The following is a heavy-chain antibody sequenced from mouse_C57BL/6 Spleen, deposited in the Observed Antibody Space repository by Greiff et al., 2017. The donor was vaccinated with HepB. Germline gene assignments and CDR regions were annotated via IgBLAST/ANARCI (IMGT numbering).Heavy chain of an antibody. CDR2: IHPNSGST. CDR3: ARRDLLLFYAMDY. V-gene: IGHV1-64*01. J-gene: IGHJ4*01. Sequence: VQLQQPGAELVKPGASVKLSCKASGYTFTSYWMHWVKQRPGQGLEWIGMIHPNSGSTNYNEKFKSKATLTVDKSSSTAYMQLSSLTSEDSAVYYCARRDLLLFYAMDYWGQGTSVTVSS. CDR1: GYTFTSYW. D-gene: IGHD1-1*01.